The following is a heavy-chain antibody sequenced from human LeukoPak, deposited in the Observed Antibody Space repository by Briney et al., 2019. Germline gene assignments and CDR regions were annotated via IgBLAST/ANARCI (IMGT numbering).Heavy chain of an antibody. CDR1: GDSVSSNSAT. D-gene: IGHD3-22*01. J-gene: IGHJ4*02. V-gene: IGHV6-1*01. CDR2: TYYRSKWYN. CDR3: ARAAIDTSGYYSFDY. Sequence: SQTLSLTCAISGDSVSSNSATWIWIRQSPSRGLEWLGRTYYRSKWYNDYAVSVKSRTTINPDTSKNQFPLQLNSVTPEDTAVYYCARAAIDTSGYYSFDYWGQGTLVTVSS.